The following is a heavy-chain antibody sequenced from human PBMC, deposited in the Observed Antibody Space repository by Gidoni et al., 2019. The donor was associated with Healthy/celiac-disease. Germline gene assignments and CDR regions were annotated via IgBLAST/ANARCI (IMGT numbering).Heavy chain of an antibody. CDR1: GFTFSSYE. J-gene: IGHJ4*02. Sequence: EVQLVESGGGLVQPGGSLRLSCAASGFTFSSYEMNWVRQAPGKGLEWVSYISSSGSTIYYADSVKGRFTISRDNAKNSLYLQMNSLRAEDTAVYYCEYSSSWYSTTDFDYWGQGTLVTVSS. CDR3: EYSSSWYSTTDFDY. V-gene: IGHV3-48*03. D-gene: IGHD6-13*01. CDR2: ISSSGSTI.